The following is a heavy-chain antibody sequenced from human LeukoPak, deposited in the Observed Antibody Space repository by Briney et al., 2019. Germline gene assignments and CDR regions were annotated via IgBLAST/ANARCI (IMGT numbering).Heavy chain of an antibody. J-gene: IGHJ5*02. Sequence: HPGGSLRLFCAAPGFTLNGYWMHWVRQAPGKGLVWVSRINSDGSTTSYADSVKGRFTISRDNSKNTLYLQMNSLRAEDTAVYFCARVATGSYDWFDPWGQGTLVTVSS. CDR3: ARVATGSYDWFDP. CDR1: GFTLNGYW. V-gene: IGHV3-74*01. D-gene: IGHD3-10*01. CDR2: INSDGSTT.